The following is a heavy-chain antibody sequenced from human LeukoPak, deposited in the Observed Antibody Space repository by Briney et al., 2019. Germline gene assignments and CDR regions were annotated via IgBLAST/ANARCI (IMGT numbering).Heavy chain of an antibody. J-gene: IGHJ6*03. CDR2: ISSSGINS. Sequence: PGGSLRLSCAVSGFTFSSYAMSWVRQAPGKGLEWVSGISSSGINSYYADSVKGRFTISRDNSKNTLYLHMNSLSAEDTAVYYCVKELESRDYMDVWGKGTTVTVSS. V-gene: IGHV3-23*01. CDR1: GFTFSSYA. D-gene: IGHD1-1*01. CDR3: VKELESRDYMDV.